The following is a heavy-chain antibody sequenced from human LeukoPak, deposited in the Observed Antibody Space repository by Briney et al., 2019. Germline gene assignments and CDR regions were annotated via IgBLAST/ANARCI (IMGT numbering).Heavy chain of an antibody. J-gene: IGHJ4*02. CDR1: GGSVSSGGYY. CDR3: ARDYYDSSGYYDY. D-gene: IGHD3-22*01. CDR2: VYYSGNT. V-gene: IGHV4-61*08. Sequence: PSETLSLTRTVSGGSVSSGGYYWSWIRQPPGKGLEWIGYVYYSGNTNYNPSLKSRVTISVDTSKNQFSLKLSSVTAADTAVYYCARDYYDSSGYYDYWGQGALVTVSS.